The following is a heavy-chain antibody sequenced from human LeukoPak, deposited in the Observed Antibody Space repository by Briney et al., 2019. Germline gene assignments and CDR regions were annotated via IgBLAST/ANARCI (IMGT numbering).Heavy chain of an antibody. J-gene: IGHJ4*02. Sequence: GGSLRLSCAASGCTFTDYWMHWARQTPGKGLVWVSRITIDGTDTSYADSVKGRFTISRDNAQNTVYLQMNSLRAEDTAIYYCVSGGDAFSTFFWGQGILVTVSS. D-gene: IGHD2-21*01. CDR3: VSGGDAFSTFF. CDR2: ITIDGTDT. CDR1: GCTFTDYW. V-gene: IGHV3-74*01.